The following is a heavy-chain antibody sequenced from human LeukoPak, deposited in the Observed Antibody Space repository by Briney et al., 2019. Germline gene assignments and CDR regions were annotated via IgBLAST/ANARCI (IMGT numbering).Heavy chain of an antibody. J-gene: IGHJ6*02. V-gene: IGHV3-21*01. CDR1: GFTFSSYS. CDR2: ISSSSSYI. CDR3: ASLSPTPYNYYYYGMDV. Sequence: GGSLRLSCAASGFTFSSYSMNWVRQAPGKGLEWVSSISSSSSYIYYADSVKGRFTISRDNAKNSLYLQMNSLRAEDTAVYYCASLSPTPYNYYYYGMDVWGQGTTVTVSS. D-gene: IGHD3-9*01.